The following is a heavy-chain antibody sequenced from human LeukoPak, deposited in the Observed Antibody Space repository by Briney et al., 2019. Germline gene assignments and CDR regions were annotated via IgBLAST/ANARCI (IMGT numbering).Heavy chain of an antibody. V-gene: IGHV1-18*01. Sequence: ASVKVSCKASGYTYTSYGIIWVRQAPGQGLEWMGWISAYNGNTNYAQKFQGRVTITADESTSTAYMELSSLRSEDTAVYYCARVPTVVTDNWRWFDPWGQGTLVTVSS. CDR1: GYTYTSYG. D-gene: IGHD4-23*01. CDR2: ISAYNGNT. CDR3: ARVPTVVTDNWRWFDP. J-gene: IGHJ5*02.